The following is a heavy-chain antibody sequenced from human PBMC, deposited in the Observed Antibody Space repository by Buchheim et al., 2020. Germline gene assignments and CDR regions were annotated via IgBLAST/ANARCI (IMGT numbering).Heavy chain of an antibody. V-gene: IGHV3-33*01. Sequence: QVQLVESGGGVVQPGRSLRLSCAASGFTFSSYGMHWVRQAPGKGLEWVAVIWYDGSNKYYADSVKGRFTISRDNSKNTLYLQMNSLRAEDTAVYYCAREPLGREAAMVSYYFDYWGQGTL. D-gene: IGHD5-18*01. CDR3: AREPLGREAAMVSYYFDY. CDR2: IWYDGSNK. J-gene: IGHJ4*02. CDR1: GFTFSSYG.